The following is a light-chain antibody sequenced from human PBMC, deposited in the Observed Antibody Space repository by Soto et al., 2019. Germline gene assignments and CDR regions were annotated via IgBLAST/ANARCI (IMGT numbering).Light chain of an antibody. CDR1: QSITSY. CDR3: QQNNSSCWT. CDR2: DAS. Sequence: SATQLTESPGERATLSCRASQSITSYLAWYQQKPGQAPRLLIYDASARATGIPARFSGSGSGTEFTLTISSLQSEDFAVYYCQQNNSSCWTFGQGTKVDIK. V-gene: IGKV3-15*01. J-gene: IGKJ1*01.